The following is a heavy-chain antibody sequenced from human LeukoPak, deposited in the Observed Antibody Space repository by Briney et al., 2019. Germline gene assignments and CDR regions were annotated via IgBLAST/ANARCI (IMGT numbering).Heavy chain of an antibody. Sequence: PGGSLRLSCAASGFTFSSCWMSWVRQAPGKGLEWVANIKQDGSEKYYVDSVKGRFTISRDNSKNTLYLQMNSLRAEDTAVYYCARDLPTVAGFDYWGQGTLVTVSS. CDR3: ARDLPTVAGFDY. CDR1: GFTFSSCW. V-gene: IGHV3-7*01. D-gene: IGHD6-19*01. CDR2: IKQDGSEK. J-gene: IGHJ4*02.